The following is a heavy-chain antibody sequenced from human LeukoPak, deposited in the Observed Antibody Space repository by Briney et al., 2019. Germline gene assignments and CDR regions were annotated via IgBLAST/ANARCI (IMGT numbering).Heavy chain of an antibody. CDR2: IYYSGST. J-gene: IGHJ4*02. CDR1: GGSISSSSHY. CDR3: ARISWSTWRAFDY. Sequence: PSETLSLTCSVSGGSISSSSHYWDWIRQPPGEGLEWIGSIYYSGSTYYNPSLKSRVTISVDTSKNQFSLKLSSVTAADTAVYYCARISWSTWRAFDYWGQGTLVTVSS. D-gene: IGHD6-13*01. V-gene: IGHV4-39*01.